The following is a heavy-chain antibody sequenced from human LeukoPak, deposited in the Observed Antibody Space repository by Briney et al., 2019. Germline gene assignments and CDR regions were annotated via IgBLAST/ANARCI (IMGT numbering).Heavy chain of an antibody. D-gene: IGHD2-2*01. V-gene: IGHV1-2*02. CDR3: ARAIGYCSSNSCSDNWFDP. Sequence: ASVKVSCKASGYTFTGYYIHWVRQAPGQGLEWVGWINPNSGGTNYAQKFQGRVTMTRDTSISTAYMELSRLRSDDTAVYYCARAIGYCSSNSCSDNWFDPWGQGTLVTVSS. J-gene: IGHJ5*02. CDR1: GYTFTGYY. CDR2: INPNSGGT.